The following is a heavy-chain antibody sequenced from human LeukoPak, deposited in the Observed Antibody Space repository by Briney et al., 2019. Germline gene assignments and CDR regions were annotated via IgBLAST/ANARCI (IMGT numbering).Heavy chain of an antibody. CDR1: GGSISSGSYY. J-gene: IGHJ4*02. V-gene: IGHV4-61*02. Sequence: PSETLSLTCTVSGGSISSGSYYWSWIRQPAGKGLEWIGRIYTCGSTNYNPSLKSRVTISVDTSKNQFSLKLSSVTAADTAVYYCARGTWMYYFDYWGQGTLVTVSS. CDR3: ARGTWMYYFDY. CDR2: IYTCGST. D-gene: IGHD5-12*01.